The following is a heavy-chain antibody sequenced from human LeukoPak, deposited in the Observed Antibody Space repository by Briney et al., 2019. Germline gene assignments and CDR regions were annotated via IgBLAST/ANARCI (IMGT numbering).Heavy chain of an antibody. Sequence: GGSLRLSCAASGFTFSRYEMNLVRQAPGKGLEWISYISSSGSTIHYADSVKGRFTISRDNAENSLYLQMNNLRAEDTAVYYCAKFDGNWYYFDHWGQGTRVTVSS. CDR3: AKFDGNWYYFDH. V-gene: IGHV3-48*03. D-gene: IGHD1-1*01. J-gene: IGHJ4*02. CDR2: ISSSGSTI. CDR1: GFTFSRYE.